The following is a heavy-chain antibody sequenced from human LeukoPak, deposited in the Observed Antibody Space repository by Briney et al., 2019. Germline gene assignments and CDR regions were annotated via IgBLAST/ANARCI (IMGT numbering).Heavy chain of an antibody. Sequence: SETLSLTCPVSGGSISSGGYYWSWLRQHPGKGLEWIGYIYYSGSTYYNPSLKSRVTISVDTSKNQFSLKLSSVTAADTAVYYCARAPGRQVITSVWGQGTLVTVSS. CDR3: ARAPGRQVITSV. V-gene: IGHV4-31*03. CDR2: IYYSGST. D-gene: IGHD3-22*01. J-gene: IGHJ4*02. CDR1: GGSISSGGYY.